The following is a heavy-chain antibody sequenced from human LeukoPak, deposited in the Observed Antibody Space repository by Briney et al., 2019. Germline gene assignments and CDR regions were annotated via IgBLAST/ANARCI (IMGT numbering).Heavy chain of an antibody. CDR3: AKGYVWEDTAMVDDAFDI. CDR1: GFTFSSYT. Sequence: GGSLRLSCAASGFTFSSYTMHWVRQAPGKGLEWVSLISWDGGSTYYADSVKGRFTISRDNSKNSLYLQMNSLRTEDTALYYCAKGYVWEDTAMVDDAFDIWGQGTMVTVSS. CDR2: ISWDGGST. D-gene: IGHD5-18*01. V-gene: IGHV3-43*01. J-gene: IGHJ3*02.